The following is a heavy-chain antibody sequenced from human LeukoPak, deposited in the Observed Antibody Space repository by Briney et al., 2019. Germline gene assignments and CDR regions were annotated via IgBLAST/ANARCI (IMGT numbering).Heavy chain of an antibody. CDR1: GGTFSSYA. V-gene: IGHV1-69*13. D-gene: IGHD1-1*01. CDR2: IIPIFGTA. J-gene: IGHJ6*03. CDR3: AREFMGTTGTNIYYYYYMDV. Sequence: SVKVSCKASGGTFSSYAISWLRQAPGQGLEWMGGIIPIFGTANYAQKFQGRVAITADESTSTAYMELSSLRSEDTAVYYCAREFMGTTGTNIYYYYYMDVWGKGTTVTVSS.